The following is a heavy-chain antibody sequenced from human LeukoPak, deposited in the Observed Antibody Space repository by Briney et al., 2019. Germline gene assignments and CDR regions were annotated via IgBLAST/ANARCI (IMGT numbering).Heavy chain of an antibody. J-gene: IGHJ4*02. CDR1: GFTFSSYG. V-gene: IGHV3-30*02. Sequence: PGGSLRLSCAASGFTFSSYGMHWVRQAPGKGLGWVAFIRYDGSNKYYADSVKGRFTISRDNSKNTLYLQMNSLRAEDTAVYYCAKDLEDISYYFDYWGQGTLVTVSS. D-gene: IGHD3-3*01. CDR2: IRYDGSNK. CDR3: AKDLEDISYYFDY.